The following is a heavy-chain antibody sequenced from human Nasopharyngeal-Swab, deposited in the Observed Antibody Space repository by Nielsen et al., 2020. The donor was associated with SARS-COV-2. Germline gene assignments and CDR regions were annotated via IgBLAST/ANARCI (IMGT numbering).Heavy chain of an antibody. J-gene: IGHJ6*02. CDR3: ARDSGYDILTGYIYYYGMDV. CDR2: ISSSSNYI. V-gene: IGHV3-21*04. Sequence: GGSLRLSCAASGFTFNSYSMNWVRQAPGKGLEWVSSISSSSNYIYYGDSVKGRFTISRDNTQKSLYLQMNSLRAEDTAVYYCARDSGYDILTGYIYYYGMDVWGQGTTVTVSS. CDR1: GFTFNSYS. D-gene: IGHD3-9*01.